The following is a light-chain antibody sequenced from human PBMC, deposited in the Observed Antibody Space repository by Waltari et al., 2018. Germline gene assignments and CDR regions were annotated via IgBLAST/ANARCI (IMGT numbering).Light chain of an antibody. CDR1: SRTVGTYNF. CDR3: NSYTTSGTVV. Sequence: QSALTPPASVSGSPGQSITISCTGTSRTVGTYNFVSWYHPHPGKVPKLIIYDATDRPSGVSSRFSGSKSGNTASLTISGLQAEDEGDYYCNSYTTSGTVVFGGGTKLTVL. V-gene: IGLV2-14*03. CDR2: DAT. J-gene: IGLJ2*01.